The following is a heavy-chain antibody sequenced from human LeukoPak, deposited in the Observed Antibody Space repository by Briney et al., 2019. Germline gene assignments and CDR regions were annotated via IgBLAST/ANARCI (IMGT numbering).Heavy chain of an antibody. D-gene: IGHD2-21*02. CDR3: ARLGAYCGGDCSIDY. CDR2: IYPGDSDT. Sequence: GESLKISCKGSGYSFTSYWIGWVRQMPGKGLEWMGIIYPGDSDTRYSPSFQGQVTISADKSISTAYLQWSSLKASDTAMYYCARLGAYCGGDCSIDYWGQGTLVTVSS. CDR1: GYSFTSYW. J-gene: IGHJ4*02. V-gene: IGHV5-51*01.